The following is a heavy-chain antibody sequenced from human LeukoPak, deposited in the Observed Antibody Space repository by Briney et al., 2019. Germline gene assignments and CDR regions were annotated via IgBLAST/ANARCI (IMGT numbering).Heavy chain of an antibody. CDR3: TRHRYCSSTSCYTNMDV. CDR1: GFTFSGSA. Sequence: EGSLKLSCAASGFTFSGSAMHWVRQASGKGLEWVGRIRSKANSYATAYAASVKGRFTISRDDSKNTAYLQMNSLKTEDTAVYYCTRHRYCSSTSCYTNMDVWGKGTTVTVSS. CDR2: IRSKANSYAT. V-gene: IGHV3-73*01. D-gene: IGHD2-2*02. J-gene: IGHJ6*03.